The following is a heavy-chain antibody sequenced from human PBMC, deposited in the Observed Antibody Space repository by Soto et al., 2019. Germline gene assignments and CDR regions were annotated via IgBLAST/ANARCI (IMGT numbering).Heavy chain of an antibody. J-gene: IGHJ6*02. CDR1: GYTFTGYY. Sequence: ASVKVSCKASGYTFTGYYMHWVRQAPGQGLEWMGWINPNSGGTNYAQKFQGWVTMTRDTSISTAYMELSRLRSDDTAVYYCARAPGGTIFGVVYPYYYGMDVWGQGTTVTVSS. V-gene: IGHV1-2*04. CDR3: ARAPGGTIFGVVYPYYYGMDV. D-gene: IGHD3-3*01. CDR2: INPNSGGT.